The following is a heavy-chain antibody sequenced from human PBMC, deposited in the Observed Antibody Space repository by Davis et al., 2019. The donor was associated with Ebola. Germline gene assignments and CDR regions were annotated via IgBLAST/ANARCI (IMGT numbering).Heavy chain of an antibody. J-gene: IGHJ4*02. CDR3: ARGGSYRPYYFDF. CDR1: GGSFSGYY. CDR2: INHSGSA. V-gene: IGHV4-34*01. D-gene: IGHD3-16*02. Sequence: PSETLSLTCAVYGGSFSGYYWTWIRQPPGKGLEWIGEINHSGSANYNPFLKSRVTISVDTSTNQFSLKLSSVTAADTAVYYCARGGSYRPYYFDFWGQGTLVTVSS.